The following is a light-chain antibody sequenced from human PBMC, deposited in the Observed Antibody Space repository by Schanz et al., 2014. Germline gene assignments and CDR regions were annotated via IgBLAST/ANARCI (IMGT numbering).Light chain of an antibody. J-gene: IGKJ4*01. Sequence: EIVLTQSPGTLSLSPGERATLSCRASQSVSSSYLAWYQQKPGQAPRLLIYGASSRATGIPDRFSGSGSVTDFTLTISRLEPEDSAVYYCQQYGALPFTFGGGTKVQI. CDR3: QQYGALPFT. CDR1: QSVSSSY. V-gene: IGKV3-20*01. CDR2: GAS.